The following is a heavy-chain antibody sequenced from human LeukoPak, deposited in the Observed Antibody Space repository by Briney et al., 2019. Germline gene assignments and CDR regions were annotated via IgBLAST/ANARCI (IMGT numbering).Heavy chain of an antibody. CDR3: AKDQIVVTAIWGGDY. V-gene: IGHV3-30*02. Sequence: GGSLRLSCAASGFTFSSYGMHWVRQAPGKGLEWVAFIRYDGSNKYYADSVKGRFTISRDDSKNTLYLQMNSLRAEDTAVYYCAKDQIVVTAIWGGDYWGQGTLVTLSS. D-gene: IGHD2-21*02. J-gene: IGHJ4*02. CDR1: GFTFSSYG. CDR2: IRYDGSNK.